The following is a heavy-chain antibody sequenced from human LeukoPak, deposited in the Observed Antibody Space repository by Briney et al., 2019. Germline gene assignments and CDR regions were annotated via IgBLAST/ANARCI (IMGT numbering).Heavy chain of an antibody. CDR3: ARRGHRSSALSTSLDS. Sequence: SETLSLTCTVSSGSITRDYWSWIRQPPGRGLEWIGDIYYSGSTNYNPSLKSRVTISVDTSKNQFSLKLSSVTAADTAVYYCARRGHRSSALSTSLDSWGQGTLVTVSS. V-gene: IGHV4-59*08. J-gene: IGHJ4*02. CDR2: IYYSGST. CDR1: SGSITRDY. D-gene: IGHD6-19*01.